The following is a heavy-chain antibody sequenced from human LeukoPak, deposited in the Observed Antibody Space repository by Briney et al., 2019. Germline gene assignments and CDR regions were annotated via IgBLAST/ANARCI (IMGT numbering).Heavy chain of an antibody. CDR1: GFTVSSNY. D-gene: IGHD3-10*01. CDR3: ARGLYDSGTYYPFYFDS. J-gene: IGHJ4*02. Sequence: AGSLSLSCAASGFTVSSNYMNWVRQAPGKGLEWISVIYSSGRTYYADAVKGRFTISTDKSKNTLSLQMNSLRADDTAVYYCARGLYDSGTYYPFYFDSWGQGTLVSVSS. V-gene: IGHV3-66*02. CDR2: IYSSGRT.